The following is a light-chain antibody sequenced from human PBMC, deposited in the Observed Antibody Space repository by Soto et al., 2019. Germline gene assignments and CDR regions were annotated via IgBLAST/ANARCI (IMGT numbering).Light chain of an antibody. CDR2: GAS. CDR3: QHYNSYSEA. Sequence: EIVMTQSPATLSVSPGERVTLSCRASQSVSIDLAWYQQKPGQAPRLLIYGASTRATGIPARFSGSGSGTEFTLTISSLQPDDFATYYCQHYNSYSEAFGQGTKVDIK. V-gene: IGKV3-15*01. J-gene: IGKJ1*01. CDR1: QSVSID.